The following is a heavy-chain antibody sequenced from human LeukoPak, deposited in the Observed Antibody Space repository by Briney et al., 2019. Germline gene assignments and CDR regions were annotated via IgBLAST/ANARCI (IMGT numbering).Heavy chain of an antibody. Sequence: GGSLRLSCAASGFTFSSYGMHWVRQAPGKGLEWVAVIWNDGTNKYYADSVKGRFTISRDNSKNTLYLQMNSLRAEDTAVYYCARDLTYYDFWSGYYTYYGMDVWGQGTTVTVSS. CDR1: GFTFSSYG. J-gene: IGHJ6*02. V-gene: IGHV3-33*01. CDR2: IWNDGTNK. D-gene: IGHD3-3*01. CDR3: ARDLTYYDFWSGYYTYYGMDV.